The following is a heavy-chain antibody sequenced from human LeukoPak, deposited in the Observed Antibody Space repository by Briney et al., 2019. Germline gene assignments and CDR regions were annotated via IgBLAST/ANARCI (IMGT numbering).Heavy chain of an antibody. CDR1: GGSISSYY. CDR3: ARLSYSGYDYDY. D-gene: IGHD5-12*01. Sequence: SETLSLTCTVSGGSISSYYWSWIRQPPGKGLEWIGYIYYSGSTYYNPSLKSRVTISVDTSKNQFSLKLSSVTAADTAVYYRARLSYSGYDYDYWGQGTLVTVSS. V-gene: IGHV4-59*01. J-gene: IGHJ4*02. CDR2: IYYSGST.